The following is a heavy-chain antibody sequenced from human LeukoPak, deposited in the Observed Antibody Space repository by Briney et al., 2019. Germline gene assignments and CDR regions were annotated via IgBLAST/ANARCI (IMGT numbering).Heavy chain of an antibody. D-gene: IGHD6-13*01. V-gene: IGHV7-4-1*02. CDR1: GYTFTSYA. CDR3: ARGVGPRRRSSSWPVLMDY. Sequence: GASVKVSCKASGYTFTSYAMNWVRQAPGQGLEWMGWINTNTGNPTYAQGFTGRFVFSLDTSVSTAYLQISSLKAEDTAVYYCARGVGPRRRSSSWPVLMDYWGQGTLVTVSS. CDR2: INTNTGNP. J-gene: IGHJ4*02.